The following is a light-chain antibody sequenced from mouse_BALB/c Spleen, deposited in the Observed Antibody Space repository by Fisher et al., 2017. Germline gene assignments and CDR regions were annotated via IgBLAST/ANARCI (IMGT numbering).Light chain of an antibody. V-gene: IGKV4-59*01. CDR3: QQRSSYPPT. J-gene: IGKJ2*01. Sequence: IVMTQTTALMAASPGEKVTITCSVSSSISYMHWYQQKSGTSPKRWIYDTSKLASGVPACFSGSGSGTSYSLTISRMEAEDAATYYCQQRSSYPPTFGGGTKLEIK. CDR1: SSISY. CDR2: DTS.